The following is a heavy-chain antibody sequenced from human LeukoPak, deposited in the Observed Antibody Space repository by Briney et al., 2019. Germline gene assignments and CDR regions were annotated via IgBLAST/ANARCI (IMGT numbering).Heavy chain of an antibody. J-gene: IGHJ6*03. Sequence: GGSLRLSCAASGFTFSSYDMTWVRQTPGKGLEWGSLISRSGGTTYYADSVKGRFTISRDNSKNTLYLHMNSLRAEDTAEYYCAKRGGTESFYYYYYMDVWGKGTTVTVSS. CDR3: AKRGGTESFYYYYYMDV. CDR2: ISRSGGTT. CDR1: GFTFSSYD. V-gene: IGHV3-23*01. D-gene: IGHD2-15*01.